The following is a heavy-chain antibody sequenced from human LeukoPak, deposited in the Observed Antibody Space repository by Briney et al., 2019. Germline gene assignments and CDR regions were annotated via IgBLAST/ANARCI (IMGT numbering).Heavy chain of an antibody. CDR2: INEHGSGK. V-gene: IGHV3-7*01. Sequence: GGSLRLSCAASGFTFSNSWMSWVRQAPGKGLEWVANINEHGSGKYYVDSVKGRFTISSDDAKNSVYLQLNSLRAEDTAVYYCAKSYSGWYVEYWGRGTLVTVSS. J-gene: IGHJ4*02. CDR3: AKSYSGWYVEY. CDR1: GFTFSNSW. D-gene: IGHD6-19*01.